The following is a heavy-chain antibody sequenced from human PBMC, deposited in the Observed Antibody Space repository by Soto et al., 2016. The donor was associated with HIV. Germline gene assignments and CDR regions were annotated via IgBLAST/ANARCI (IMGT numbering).Heavy chain of an antibody. Sequence: EVQLVESGGGLVQPGGSLRLSCAASGFTVSSNYMSWVRQAPGKGLEWVSIIYNDGSTYYADSVKGRFTISRDNSQNTLYLQMNSLRVEDTAVYYCARHEAVFHHWGQGTPGHRLL. CDR1: GFTVSSNY. J-gene: IGHJ1*01. V-gene: IGHV3-66*04. D-gene: IGHD6-19*01. CDR3: ARHEAVFHH. CDR2: IYNDGST.